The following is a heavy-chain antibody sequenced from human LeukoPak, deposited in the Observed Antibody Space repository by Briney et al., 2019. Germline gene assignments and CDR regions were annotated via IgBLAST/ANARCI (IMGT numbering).Heavy chain of an antibody. CDR3: AKTPGWEIDY. D-gene: IGHD1-26*01. CDR2: ISSDGSNK. Sequence: GGSLRLSCAASGFTFSNYGIHWVRQAPGKGLEWVAVISSDGSNKYYADSVKGRFTISRDNSKNTVHLQMNSLRGEDTAVYYCAKTPGWEIDYWGQGTLVTASS. J-gene: IGHJ4*02. CDR1: GFTFSNYG. V-gene: IGHV3-30*18.